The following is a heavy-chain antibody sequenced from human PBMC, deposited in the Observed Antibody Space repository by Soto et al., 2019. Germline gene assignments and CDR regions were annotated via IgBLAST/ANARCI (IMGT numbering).Heavy chain of an antibody. Sequence: QVQLQESGPGLVKPSDTLSLTCAVSGYSISSSNWWGWIRQPPGKGLEWIGYIYYSGSTYYNPSLKSRVTMSVDMSKNQFSLKLSSVTAVDTAVYYCAAGGIVGATTADYWGQGTLVTVSS. CDR2: IYYSGST. CDR1: GYSISSSNW. CDR3: AAGGIVGATTADY. V-gene: IGHV4-28*01. J-gene: IGHJ4*02. D-gene: IGHD1-26*01.